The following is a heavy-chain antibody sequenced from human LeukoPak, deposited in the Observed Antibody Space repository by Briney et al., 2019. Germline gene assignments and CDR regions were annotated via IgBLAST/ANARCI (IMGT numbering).Heavy chain of an antibody. J-gene: IGHJ4*02. CDR2: IYYSGST. CDR3: ARAGKQWLVFDY. D-gene: IGHD6-19*01. V-gene: IGHV4-59*01. Sequence: SETLSLTCTVSSGSIGSYYWSWIRQPPGKGLEWIGYIYYSGSTNYNPSLKSRVTISVDTSKNQFSLKLSSVTAADTAVYYCARAGKQWLVFDYWGQGTLVTVSS. CDR1: SGSIGSYY.